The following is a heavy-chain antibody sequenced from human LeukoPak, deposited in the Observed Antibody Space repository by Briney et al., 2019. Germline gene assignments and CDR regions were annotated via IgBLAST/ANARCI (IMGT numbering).Heavy chain of an antibody. CDR2: LSSSNRSI. J-gene: IGHJ6*03. D-gene: IGHD3-3*01. CDR3: ARDAPYDFWSGYQSGYMDV. Sequence: GGTLRLSCAASVFTFSSYNMNWVRQAPGKGLEGVSYLSSSNRSIYYAVSVKGQFTISRDNAKDSLYLQMNSLRDEDTAVYYCARDAPYDFWSGYQSGYMDVWGKGTTVTVSS. V-gene: IGHV3-48*02. CDR1: VFTFSSYN.